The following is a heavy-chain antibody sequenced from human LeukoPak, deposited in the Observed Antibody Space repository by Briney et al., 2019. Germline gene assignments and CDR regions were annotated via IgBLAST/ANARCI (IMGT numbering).Heavy chain of an antibody. V-gene: IGHV3-30*18. CDR3: AKVEYYDSSGYLDY. D-gene: IGHD3-22*01. J-gene: IGHJ4*02. CDR1: GFTFSSYG. Sequence: GRSLRLSCAASGFTFSSYGMHWVRQAPGMGLEWVAAISTDGINKYYADSVKGRFTISRDNSKNTLYLQMSSLRVEDMAVYHCAKVEYYDSSGYLDYWGQGTPVTVSS. CDR2: ISTDGINK.